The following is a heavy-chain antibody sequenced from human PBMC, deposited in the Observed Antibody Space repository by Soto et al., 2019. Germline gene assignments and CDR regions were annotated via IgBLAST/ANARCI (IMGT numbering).Heavy chain of an antibody. Sequence: EVQLLESGGGLVQPGGSLRLSCAASGFTFSSYAMSWVRQAPGKGLEWVSAISGSGGSTYYADSVKGRFTISRDNSKNTLYLQMNSLRAEDTAVYYCAKVRPQSPTFWSGKGAFYYYYGMDVW. CDR1: GFTFSSYA. D-gene: IGHD3-3*01. V-gene: IGHV3-23*01. J-gene: IGHJ6*01. CDR3: AKVRPQSPTFWSGKGAFYYYYGMDV. CDR2: ISGSGGST.